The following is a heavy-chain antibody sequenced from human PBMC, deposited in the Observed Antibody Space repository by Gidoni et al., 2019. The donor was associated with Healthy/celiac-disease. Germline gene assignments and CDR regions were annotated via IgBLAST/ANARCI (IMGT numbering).Heavy chain of an antibody. CDR3: ARERVRTSSGGPLDY. V-gene: IGHV3-21*01. CDR2: ISSSSSNI. D-gene: IGHD6-19*01. CDR1: GFPFSSYS. Sequence: VQLVESGGGLVKPGGSLRLSCAASGFPFSSYSMNWARQAPGKGLEWVSSISSSSSNIYYADSVKGRFTISRDNAKNSLYLQMSSLRAEDTAVYYCARERVRTSSGGPLDYWGQGTLVTVSS. J-gene: IGHJ4*02.